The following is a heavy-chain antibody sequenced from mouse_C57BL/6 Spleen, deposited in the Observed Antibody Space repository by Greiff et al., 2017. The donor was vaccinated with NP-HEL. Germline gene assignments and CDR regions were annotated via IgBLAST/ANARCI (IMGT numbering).Heavy chain of an antibody. CDR2: IDTSDSET. D-gene: IGHD2-12*01. J-gene: IGHJ2*01. Sequence: VQLQQPGAELVRPGSSVKLSCKASGYTFTSYWMHWVKQRPIQGLEWIGNIDTSDSETHYNQKFKDKATLTGDKSYSTAYMQLSSLTSEDSAVYYCARRIYSYYFDYWGQGTTLTVSS. CDR3: ARRIYSYYFDY. CDR1: GYTFTSYW. V-gene: IGHV1-52*01.